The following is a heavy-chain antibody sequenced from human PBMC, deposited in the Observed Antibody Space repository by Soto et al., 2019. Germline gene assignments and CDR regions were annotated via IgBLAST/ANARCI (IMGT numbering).Heavy chain of an antibody. CDR3: ARGLGGRMDD. D-gene: IGHD3-16*01. J-gene: IGHJ6*02. Sequence: QVQLVQSGAEVKKPGSSVRVSCKASGTIFSSYTISWVRQAPGQGLEWMGRIIPILGETNSAQKFQGRVTLXXAKSTNTAYMALNSLRLEDTALYYCARGLGGRMDDWGQGTTVTVSS. CDR1: GTIFSSYT. CDR2: IIPILGET. V-gene: IGHV1-69*08.